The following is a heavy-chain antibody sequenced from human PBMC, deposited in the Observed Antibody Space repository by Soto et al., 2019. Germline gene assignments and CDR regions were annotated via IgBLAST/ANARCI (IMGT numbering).Heavy chain of an antibody. CDR2: ISYDGSNK. CDR3: ASGNYDFWSGYFVF. CDR1: GFTFSSCA. V-gene: IGHV3-30-3*01. D-gene: IGHD3-3*01. J-gene: IGHJ4*02. Sequence: QVHVVESGGGVVQPGRSLRLSCAASGFTFSSCAMHWVRQAPGMGLEWVAVISYDGSNKDYADAVKGRFTISRDNSKNMLYMQMNSLRGEDTAVYYCASGNYDFWSGYFVFWGQGNLVTVSS.